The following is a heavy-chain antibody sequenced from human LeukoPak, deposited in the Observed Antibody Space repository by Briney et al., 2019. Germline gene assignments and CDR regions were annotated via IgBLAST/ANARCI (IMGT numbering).Heavy chain of an antibody. Sequence: LVESGGGVVQPGGSLRLSCAASGFTFSSYWMHWVRQAPGKGLVWVSRINSDGSSTSYADPVKGRFTISRDNAKNTLYLQMNSLRAEDTAVYYCAREQRGFWSGYYPYYYYYMDVWGKGTTVTVSS. D-gene: IGHD3-3*01. CDR1: GFTFSSYW. V-gene: IGHV3-74*01. CDR3: AREQRGFWSGYYPYYYYYMDV. CDR2: INSDGSST. J-gene: IGHJ6*03.